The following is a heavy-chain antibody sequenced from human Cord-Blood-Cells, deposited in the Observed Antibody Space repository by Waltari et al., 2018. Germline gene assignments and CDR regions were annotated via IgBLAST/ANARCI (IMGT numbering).Heavy chain of an antibody. D-gene: IGHD1-1*01. Sequence: VQLQQSGPGLVKPSQTLSLTCAISVASVSSNTAAWHWIRQSPSRGLAWLRRTYYRSKWYNGYAVSLKSRITINPATSKIQSPLQPNSVTPEDTAVYYCARAPLAQTGTTNWFDPWGQGTLVTVSS. V-gene: IGHV6-1*01. CDR1: VASVSSNTAA. J-gene: IGHJ5*02. CDR3: ARAPLAQTGTTNWFDP. CDR2: TYYRSKWYN.